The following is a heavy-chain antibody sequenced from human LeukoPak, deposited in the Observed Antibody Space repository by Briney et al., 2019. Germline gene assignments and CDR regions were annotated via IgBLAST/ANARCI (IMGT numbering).Heavy chain of an antibody. CDR3: ARGRYSSHYFDY. CDR1: GFTFSSYA. D-gene: IGHD6-13*01. J-gene: IGHJ4*02. Sequence: GGSLRLSCAASGFTFSSYAMSWVRQAPGKGLEWVSAISGSGGSTYYADSVKGRFTISRDNAKNSLYLQMNSLRAEDTAVYYCARGRYSSHYFDYWGQGTLVTVSS. CDR2: ISGSGGST. V-gene: IGHV3-23*01.